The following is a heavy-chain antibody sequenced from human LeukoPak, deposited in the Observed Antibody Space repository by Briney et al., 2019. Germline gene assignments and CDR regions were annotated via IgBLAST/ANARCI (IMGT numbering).Heavy chain of an antibody. J-gene: IGHJ2*01. V-gene: IGHV3-23*01. D-gene: IGHD1-26*01. CDR3: AKQVGANPSSYWYFDL. CDR2: ISGSGGST. CDR1: GVTFSTYS. Sequence: QTGGSLRLSCAASGVTFSTYSMNWVRQAPGKGLEWVSAISGSGGSTYYADSVKGRFTISRDNSKNTLYLQVNSLRAEDTAVYYCAKQVGANPSSYWYFDLWGRGTLVTVSS.